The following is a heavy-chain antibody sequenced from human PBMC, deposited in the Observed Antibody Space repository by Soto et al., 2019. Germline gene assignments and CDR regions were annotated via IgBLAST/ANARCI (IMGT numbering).Heavy chain of an antibody. V-gene: IGHV5-51*01. Sequence: GESLKISCKGSGYSFTIYCIGWVLQMPGKGLEWMGIIYPGDSDTRYSPSFQGQVTISADKSISTAYLQWSSLKASDTAMYYCARHPYCTNGVCSSNWFDPWGQGTLVTVSS. CDR1: GYSFTIYC. D-gene: IGHD2-8*01. J-gene: IGHJ5*02. CDR3: ARHPYCTNGVCSSNWFDP. CDR2: IYPGDSDT.